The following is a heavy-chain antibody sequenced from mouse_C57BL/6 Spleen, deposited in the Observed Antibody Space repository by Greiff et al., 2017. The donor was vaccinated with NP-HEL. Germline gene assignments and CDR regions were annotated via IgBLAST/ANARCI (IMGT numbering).Heavy chain of an antibody. CDR2: IDPEDGET. CDR1: GFNIKDYY. V-gene: IGHV14-2*01. D-gene: IGHD1-1*01. J-gene: IGHJ1*03. CDR3: ASLITTVVPWYFDV. Sequence: EVQLQQSGAELVKPGASVKLSCTASGFNIKDYYMHWVKQRTEQGLEWIGRIDPEDGETKYAPKFPGKATITADTSSNTAYLQLSSLTSEDTAVYYGASLITTVVPWYFDVWGTGTTVTVSS.